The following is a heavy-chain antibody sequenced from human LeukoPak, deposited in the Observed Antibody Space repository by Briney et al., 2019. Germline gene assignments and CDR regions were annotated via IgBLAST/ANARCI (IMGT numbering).Heavy chain of an antibody. CDR1: GYTFTGYY. Sequence: ASVKVSCKASGYTFTGYYMHWVRQAPGQGLEWMGWINPNSGGTNYAQKFQGRVTMTRDTSISTAYMELSRLRSDDTAVDYCARESSSDSNAFDIWGQGTMVTVSS. CDR2: INPNSGGT. V-gene: IGHV1-2*02. CDR3: ARESSSDSNAFDI. D-gene: IGHD6-19*01. J-gene: IGHJ3*02.